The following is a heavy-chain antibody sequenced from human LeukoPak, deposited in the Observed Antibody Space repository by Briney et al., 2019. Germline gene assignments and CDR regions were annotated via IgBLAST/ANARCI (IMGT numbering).Heavy chain of an antibody. CDR2: ISAYNGNT. D-gene: IGHD3-3*01. Sequence: GASVKVSCKASGYTFTSYGISWVRQAPGQGLEWMGWISAYNGNTNYAQKLQGRVTMTTDTSTSTAYMELRSLRSDDTAVYYCARERYDFWSGYSDYWGQGTLVTVSS. J-gene: IGHJ4*02. CDR3: ARERYDFWSGYSDY. V-gene: IGHV1-18*01. CDR1: GYTFTSYG.